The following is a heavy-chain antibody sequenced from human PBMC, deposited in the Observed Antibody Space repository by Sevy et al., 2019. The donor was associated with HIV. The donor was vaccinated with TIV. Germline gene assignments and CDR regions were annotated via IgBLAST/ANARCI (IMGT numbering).Heavy chain of an antibody. D-gene: IGHD2-2*03. CDR3: ARDDRPRSMDF. J-gene: IGHJ4*02. CDR1: RFTFSSYW. CDR2: INQDESEE. Sequence: GGSLRLSYAASRFTFSSYWMSWVRQVPGKGLEWVANINQDESEEDYVDYVKDRFTVSRDNAKNSLYLQMNSLRAEDTAVYYCARDDRPRSMDFWGQGTLVTVSS. V-gene: IGHV3-7*03.